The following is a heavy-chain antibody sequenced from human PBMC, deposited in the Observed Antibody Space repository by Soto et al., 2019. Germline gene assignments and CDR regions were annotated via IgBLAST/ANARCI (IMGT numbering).Heavy chain of an antibody. V-gene: IGHV1-8*01. CDR1: GDTFTSHD. Sequence: QVQLVQSGAEVKKSGASVKVSCKASGDTFTSHDINWVRQATGQGLEWMGWMNPNSGNTGYAQKFQGRVTMTRNTSISTAYMELSSLRSEDTAVYYCARWDYGDYARFDYWGQGTLVNVSS. CDR3: ARWDYGDYARFDY. J-gene: IGHJ4*02. CDR2: MNPNSGNT. D-gene: IGHD4-17*01.